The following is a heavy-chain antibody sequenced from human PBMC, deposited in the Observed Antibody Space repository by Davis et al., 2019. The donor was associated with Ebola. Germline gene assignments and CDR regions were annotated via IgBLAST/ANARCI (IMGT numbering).Heavy chain of an antibody. D-gene: IGHD2-15*01. Sequence: SVKVSCKASGGTFSSYAISWVRQAPGQGLEWMGGIIPIFGTANYAQKLQGRVTMTTDTSTSTAYMELRSLRSDDTAVYYCARGGCSGGSCYSSDYWGQGTLVTVSS. V-gene: IGHV1-69*05. CDR2: IIPIFGTA. CDR1: GGTFSSYA. J-gene: IGHJ4*02. CDR3: ARGGCSGGSCYSSDY.